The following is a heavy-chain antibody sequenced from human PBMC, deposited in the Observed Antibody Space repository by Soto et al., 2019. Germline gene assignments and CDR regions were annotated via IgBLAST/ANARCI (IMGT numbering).Heavy chain of an antibody. D-gene: IGHD6-13*01. CDR3: ARGSESIAAAGSIPVNY. Sequence: ASVKVSCKASGYTFTSYDINWVRQATGQGLEWMGWMNPNSGNTGYAQKLQGRVTMTRNTSISTAYMELSSLRAEDTAVDYCARGSESIAAAGSIPVNYWGQGTLVTVSS. J-gene: IGHJ4*02. CDR1: GYTFTSYD. V-gene: IGHV1-8*02. CDR2: MNPNSGNT.